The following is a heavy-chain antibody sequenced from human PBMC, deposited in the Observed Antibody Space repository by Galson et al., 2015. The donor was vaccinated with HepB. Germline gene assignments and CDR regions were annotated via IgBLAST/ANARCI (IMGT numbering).Heavy chain of an antibody. J-gene: IGHJ5*02. CDR2: IKTKTDGGTR. D-gene: IGHD3-3*01. CDR3: TTDRAGADFWSGYYKGGNWFDP. CDR1: GFTFSKAW. Sequence: SLRLSCAASGFTFSKAWMNWVRQTPGKGLEWVGCIKTKTDGGTRDHASPVKGSFTIERDDSKNTLYLQMNSLKPEGTAVYYCTTDRAGADFWSGYYKGGNWFDPWGQGTLVTVSS. V-gene: IGHV3-15*01.